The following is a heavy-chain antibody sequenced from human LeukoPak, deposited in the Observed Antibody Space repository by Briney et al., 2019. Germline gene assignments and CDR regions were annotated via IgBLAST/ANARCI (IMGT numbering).Heavy chain of an antibody. D-gene: IGHD1-1*01. CDR3: ARDRYNWNGLPLAY. CDR1: GFTFSSYA. J-gene: IGHJ4*02. V-gene: IGHV3-30-3*01. Sequence: GGSLRLSCAASGFTFSSYAMHWVRQAPGKGLEWVAVISYDGSNKYYADSVKGRFTISRDNSKNTLYLQMNSLRAEDTAVYYCARDRYNWNGLPLAYGGQGTLVTVSS. CDR2: ISYDGSNK.